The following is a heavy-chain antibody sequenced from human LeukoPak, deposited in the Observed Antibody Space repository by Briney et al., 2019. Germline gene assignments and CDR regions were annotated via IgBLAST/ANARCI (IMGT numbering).Heavy chain of an antibody. Sequence: PSQALGLPRAFSVGSLSIRSDYCGWIRRPRGKGLEWIRSIHYSGSTYYNPSLKSRVTIAVDTSKNEFSLKLSSVTAADTAVYYCAREPDIVVVPAASQAFDIWGQGTMVTVSS. CDR1: VGSLSIRSDY. CDR3: AREPDIVVVPAASQAFDI. V-gene: IGHV4-31*11. J-gene: IGHJ3*02. CDR2: IHYSGST. D-gene: IGHD2-2*01.